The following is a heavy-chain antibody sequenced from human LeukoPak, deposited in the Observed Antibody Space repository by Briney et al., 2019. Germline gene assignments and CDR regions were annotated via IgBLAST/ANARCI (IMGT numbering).Heavy chain of an antibody. V-gene: IGHV1-8*01. CDR2: MNPNSGNT. CDR1: GYTFTSYD. D-gene: IGHD3-22*01. Sequence: VASVKVSCKASGYTFTSYDINWVRQATGQGLEWMGWMNPNSGNTGYAQKFQGRVTMTRNTSISTAYMELSSLRSEDTAVYYCARGRFDSEVRGYYYVRFDPWGQGTLVTVSS. J-gene: IGHJ5*02. CDR3: ARGRFDSEVRGYYYVRFDP.